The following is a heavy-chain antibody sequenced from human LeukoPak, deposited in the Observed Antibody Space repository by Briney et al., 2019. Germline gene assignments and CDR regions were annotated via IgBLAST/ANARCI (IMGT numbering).Heavy chain of an antibody. D-gene: IGHD2-15*01. CDR3: ASRHCSGGGCYFAGADPFDY. CDR2: INHSGNVN. CDR1: GFTFSSYW. Sequence: GGSLRLSCAASGFTFSSYWMNWARQAPGKGLEWVARINHSGNVNYYVDSVKGRFTISRDNAKNSLYLQMSNLRAEDTAVYFCASRHCSGGGCYFAGADPFDYWGQGTLVTVSS. J-gene: IGHJ4*02. V-gene: IGHV3-7*03.